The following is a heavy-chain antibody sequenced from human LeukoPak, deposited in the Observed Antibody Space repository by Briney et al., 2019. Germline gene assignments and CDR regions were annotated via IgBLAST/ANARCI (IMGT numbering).Heavy chain of an antibody. Sequence: GGSLRLSCAASGFTFSGYGMHWVRQAPGKGLEWVAVISYDGSNKYYADSVKGRFTISRDNSKNTLYLQMNSLRAEDTAVYYCAKDQVYCSSTSCSYYFDYWGQGTLVTVSS. D-gene: IGHD2-2*01. J-gene: IGHJ4*02. CDR3: AKDQVYCSSTSCSYYFDY. V-gene: IGHV3-30*18. CDR1: GFTFSGYG. CDR2: ISYDGSNK.